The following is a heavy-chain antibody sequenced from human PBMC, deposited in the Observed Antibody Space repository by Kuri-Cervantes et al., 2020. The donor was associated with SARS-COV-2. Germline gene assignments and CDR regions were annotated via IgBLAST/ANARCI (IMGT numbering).Heavy chain of an antibody. J-gene: IGHJ5*02. CDR1: GFPFSDYA. CDR2: IGGNGGNT. D-gene: IGHD2-2*01. V-gene: IGHV3-23*01. CDR3: AKAGGIEIPAATNWFDP. Sequence: GESLKISCAVSGFPFSDYAMSWVRQAPGKGLEWVSGIGGNGGNTYYADSVKGRFTISRDNSKNTLYLQMTSLSTGDTAIYYCAKAGGIEIPAATNWFDPWGQGTLVTVSS.